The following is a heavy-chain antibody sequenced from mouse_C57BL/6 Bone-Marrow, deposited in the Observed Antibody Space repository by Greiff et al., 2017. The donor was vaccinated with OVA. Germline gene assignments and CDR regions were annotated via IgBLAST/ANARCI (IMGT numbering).Heavy chain of an antibody. CDR3: ARSRIYDGYY. J-gene: IGHJ2*01. CDR1: GYAFSSYW. CDR2: LYPGDGDT. D-gene: IGHD2-3*01. V-gene: IGHV1-80*01. Sequence: QVQLQQSGAELVKPGASVKISCKASGYAFSSYWMNWVKQRPGKGLEWIGQLYPGDGDTNYNGKVKGKATLTADKSSSTAYMQLSSLTSEDSAVYFCARSRIYDGYYWGQGTTLTVSS.